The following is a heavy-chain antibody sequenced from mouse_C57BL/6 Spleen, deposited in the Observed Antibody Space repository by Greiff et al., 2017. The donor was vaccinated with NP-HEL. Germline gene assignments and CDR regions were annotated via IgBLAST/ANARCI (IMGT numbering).Heavy chain of an antibody. Sequence: VQLQESGAELVRPGSSVKLSCKASGYTFTSYWMDWVKQRPGQGLEWIGNIYPSDSETHYNQKFKDKATLTVDKSSSTAYMQLSSLTSEDSAVYYCARRGANWDFDYWGQGTTLTVSS. CDR2: IYPSDSET. CDR1: GYTFTSYW. V-gene: IGHV1-61*01. D-gene: IGHD4-1*01. CDR3: ARRGANWDFDY. J-gene: IGHJ2*01.